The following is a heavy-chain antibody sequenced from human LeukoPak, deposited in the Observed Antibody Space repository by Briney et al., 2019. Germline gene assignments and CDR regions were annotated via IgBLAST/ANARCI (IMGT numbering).Heavy chain of an antibody. Sequence: PSETLSLTCDVSGGSITSSPYWWSWIRQPPEKGLEWVGTIYYSGDTFYHPSLASRVTISADTSKNQFSLRLTSVTAADTAVYYCARRAYGTGFDFWGQGTLVTVSS. CDR3: ARRAYGTGFDF. CDR2: IYYSGDT. CDR1: GGSITSSPYW. J-gene: IGHJ4*02. D-gene: IGHD1-1*01. V-gene: IGHV4-39*01.